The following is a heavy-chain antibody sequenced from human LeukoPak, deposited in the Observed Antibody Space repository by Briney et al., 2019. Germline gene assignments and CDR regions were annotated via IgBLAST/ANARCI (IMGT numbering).Heavy chain of an antibody. CDR2: IGSSSGSI. D-gene: IGHD3-10*01. V-gene: IGHV3-48*04. CDR3: ARGDLFLGY. CDR1: GFTFSSYS. J-gene: IGHJ4*02. Sequence: QSGGSLRLSCAASGFTFSSYSMNWVRQAPGKGLEWVSYIGSSSGSIYYADSVKGRFTISRDNARDSLYLQMNSLRAEDTAVYYCARGDLFLGYWGQGTLVTVSS.